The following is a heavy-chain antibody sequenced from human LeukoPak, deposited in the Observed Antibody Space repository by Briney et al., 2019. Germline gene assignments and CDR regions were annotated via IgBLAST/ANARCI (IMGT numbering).Heavy chain of an antibody. CDR2: IYTSGST. D-gene: IGHD3-22*01. V-gene: IGHV4-4*07. J-gene: IGHJ4*02. CDR3: ARWKYYYDSSGYYSPYYFDY. CDR1: GGSISSYY. Sequence: SETLSLTCTVSGGSISSYYWSWLRQPAGKGLEWIGRIYTSGSTNYNPFLKSRVTMSVDTSKNQFSLKLSSVTAADTAVYYCARWKYYYDSSGYYSPYYFDYWGQGTLVTVSS.